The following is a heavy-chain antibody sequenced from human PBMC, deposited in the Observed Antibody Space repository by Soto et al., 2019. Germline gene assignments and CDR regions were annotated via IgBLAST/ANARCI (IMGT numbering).Heavy chain of an antibody. J-gene: IGHJ3*02. Sequence: EASVKVSCKASGFTFTSSAMQWVRQARGQRLEWIGWIVVGSGNTNYAQKFQERVTITRDMSTSTAYMELSSLRSEDTAVYYCAAGYYDILTGYPDALDIWGQGTMVTVSS. CDR2: IVVGSGNT. V-gene: IGHV1-58*02. CDR3: AAGYYDILTGYPDALDI. CDR1: GFTFTSSA. D-gene: IGHD3-9*01.